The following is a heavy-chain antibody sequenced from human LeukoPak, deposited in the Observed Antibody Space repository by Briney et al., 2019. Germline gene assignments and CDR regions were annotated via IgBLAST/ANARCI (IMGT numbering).Heavy chain of an antibody. J-gene: IGHJ4*02. CDR3: AKEGGIAARPLDY. Sequence: GGSLRLSCAASGFTFSSYGMHWVRQAPGKGLEWVAFIRYDGSNKYYADSVKGRFTISRDNSKNTLYLQMNSLRAEDTAVYYCAKEGGIAARPLDYWGQGTLVTVSS. D-gene: IGHD6-6*01. CDR1: GFTFSSYG. V-gene: IGHV3-30*02. CDR2: IRYDGSNK.